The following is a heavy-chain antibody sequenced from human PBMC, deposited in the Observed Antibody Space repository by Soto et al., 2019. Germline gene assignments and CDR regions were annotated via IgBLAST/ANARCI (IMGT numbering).Heavy chain of an antibody. Sequence: QVQLVQSGAEVKKPGASVKVSCKASGYTFTSYDINWVRQATGQGLEWMGWMNPNSGNTGYAQKVQGRVTMTRNTSISTAYMELSSLRSEDTAVYYCARGADPYSPYYYDMDVWCKGTTVTVSS. CDR2: MNPNSGNT. J-gene: IGHJ6*03. V-gene: IGHV1-8*01. D-gene: IGHD6-13*01. CDR1: GYTFTSYD. CDR3: ARGADPYSPYYYDMDV.